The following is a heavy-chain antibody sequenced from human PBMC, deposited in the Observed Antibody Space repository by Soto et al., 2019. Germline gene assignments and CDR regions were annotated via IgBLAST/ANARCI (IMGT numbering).Heavy chain of an antibody. CDR3: ARYFDAFDI. J-gene: IGHJ3*02. V-gene: IGHV3-53*01. CDR2: IYSGGST. Sequence: GGSLRLSCAASGLTVSSNYMTWVRQAPGKGLEWVSVIYSGGSTDYADSVKGRFTISRDNSKNTVFLQMNSLRAEDTAVYYCARYFDAFDIWGQGTMVTVSS. CDR1: GLTVSSNY.